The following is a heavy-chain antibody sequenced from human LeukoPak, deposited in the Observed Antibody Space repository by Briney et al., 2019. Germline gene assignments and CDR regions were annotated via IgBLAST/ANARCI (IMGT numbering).Heavy chain of an antibody. CDR2: IYSGGST. CDR3: AKDLIAARPPRSYYYGMDV. Sequence: GGSLRLSCAASGFTAISNYMSWVRQAPGKGLEWVSLIYSGGSTYYEDSVRGRFTISRDNSKNTLYLQMNSLRAEDTAVYYCAKDLIAARPPRSYYYGMDVWGQGTTVTVSS. V-gene: IGHV3-53*05. J-gene: IGHJ6*02. CDR1: GFTAISNY. D-gene: IGHD6-6*01.